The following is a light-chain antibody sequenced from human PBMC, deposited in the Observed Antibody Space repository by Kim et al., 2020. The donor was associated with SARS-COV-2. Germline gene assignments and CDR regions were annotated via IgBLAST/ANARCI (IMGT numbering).Light chain of an antibody. CDR2: GAS. CDR1: QDISTW. Sequence: DIRMTQSPSSVSASVGDRVTINCRASQDISTWLGWYQLKPGKAPRLLIYGASRLQDGVPSRFSGSGSGTDFTLTISNLKPDDFAIYYCQQANRFPLTFGGGTKMDIK. V-gene: IGKV1-12*01. CDR3: QQANRFPLT. J-gene: IGKJ4*01.